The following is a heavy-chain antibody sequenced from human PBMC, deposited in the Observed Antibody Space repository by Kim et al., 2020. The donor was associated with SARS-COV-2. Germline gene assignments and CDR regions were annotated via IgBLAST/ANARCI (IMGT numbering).Heavy chain of an antibody. CDR2: IIPIFGTA. Sequence: SVKVSCKASGGTFSSYAISWVRQAPGQGLEWMGGIIPIFGTANYAQKFQGRVTITADESTSTAYMELSSLRSEDTAVYYCARDGDYYDSSGYYYEGVNYWGQGTLVTVSS. CDR3: ARDGDYYDSSGYYYEGVNY. V-gene: IGHV1-69*13. CDR1: GGTFSSYA. J-gene: IGHJ4*02. D-gene: IGHD3-22*01.